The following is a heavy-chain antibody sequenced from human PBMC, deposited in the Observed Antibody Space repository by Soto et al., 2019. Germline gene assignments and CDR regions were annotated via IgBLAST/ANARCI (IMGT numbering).Heavy chain of an antibody. V-gene: IGHV1-3*01. Sequence: ASVKVSCKASGYTFTSYAMHWVRQAPGQRLEWMGWIDAGNGNTKYSQKFQGRVTITRDTSASTAYMELSSLRAEDTAVYYCAKDLLEWLLRKRGDFGYWGQGTLVTVSS. J-gene: IGHJ4*02. CDR3: AKDLLEWLLRKRGDFGY. CDR1: GYTFTSYA. CDR2: IDAGNGNT. D-gene: IGHD3-3*01.